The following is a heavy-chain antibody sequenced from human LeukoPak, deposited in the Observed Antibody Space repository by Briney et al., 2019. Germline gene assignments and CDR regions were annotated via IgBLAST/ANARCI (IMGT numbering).Heavy chain of an antibody. CDR3: AREKFTTESRSDYYYGMDV. Sequence: ASVKVSCKASGYTFTSYGISWVRQAPGQGLEWMGWISAYSGNTNYAQKLQGRVTMTTDTSTSTAYMELRSLRSDDTAVYYCAREKFTTESRSDYYYGMDVWGQGTTVTVSS. J-gene: IGHJ6*02. CDR2: ISAYSGNT. D-gene: IGHD6-25*01. V-gene: IGHV1-18*01. CDR1: GYTFTSYG.